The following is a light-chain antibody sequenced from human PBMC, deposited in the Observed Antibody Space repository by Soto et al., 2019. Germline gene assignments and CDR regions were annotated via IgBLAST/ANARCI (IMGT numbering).Light chain of an antibody. CDR3: QQYKSDWT. CDR1: QSINIW. J-gene: IGKJ1*01. Sequence: DIQMTQSPSTLSASVGDRVTITCRASQSINIWLAWYQQKSGKAPKLLIYKASSLVDGVPSRFSGSGSGTEFTLTISSLQPDDFATYYCQQYKSDWTFGQGTRVEVK. CDR2: KAS. V-gene: IGKV1-5*03.